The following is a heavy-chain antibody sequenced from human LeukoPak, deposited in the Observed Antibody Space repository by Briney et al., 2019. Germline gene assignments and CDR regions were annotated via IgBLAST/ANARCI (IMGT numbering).Heavy chain of an antibody. Sequence: ASVKVSCKASGYTFTSYGISWVRQAPGQGLEWMGWISAYNGNTNYAQKLQGRVTMTTDTSTSTAYMELRSLRSEDTAVYYCVSHWLLKRYYFDYWGQGTLVTVSS. CDR3: VSHWLLKRYYFDY. CDR2: ISAYNGNT. V-gene: IGHV1-18*01. J-gene: IGHJ4*02. CDR1: GYTFTSYG. D-gene: IGHD3-9*01.